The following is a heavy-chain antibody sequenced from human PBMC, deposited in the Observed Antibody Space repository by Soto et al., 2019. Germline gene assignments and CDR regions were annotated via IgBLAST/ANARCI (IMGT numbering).Heavy chain of an antibody. CDR1: GYTFTSYG. V-gene: IGHV1-18*01. CDR3: ARSSYCTNGVCYYGDYYYYMDV. Sequence: ASVKVSCKASGYTFTSYGISWVRQAPGQGLEWMGWISAYNGNTNYAQKLQGRVTMTTDTSTSTAYMELRSLRSDDTAVYYCARSSYCTNGVCYYGDYYYYMDVWGKGTTVTVSS. CDR2: ISAYNGNT. D-gene: IGHD2-8*01. J-gene: IGHJ6*03.